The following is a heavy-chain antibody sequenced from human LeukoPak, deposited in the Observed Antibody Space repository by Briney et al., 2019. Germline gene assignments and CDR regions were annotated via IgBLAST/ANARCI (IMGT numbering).Heavy chain of an antibody. CDR3: ARHLQLTTHHLLTSYYSALGH. V-gene: IGHV5-51*01. CDR1: GYSFSDYW. CDR2: IYPGDSDT. D-gene: IGHD3-9*01. Sequence: GESLKISCKASGYSFSDYWIGWVRQMPGKGLEWMGIIYPGDSDTRYSPSVQGQVTISADESTNTAYLQWSSLKASDTAMYYCARHLQLTTHHLLTSYYSALGHCGQGTLVTVSS. J-gene: IGHJ4*02.